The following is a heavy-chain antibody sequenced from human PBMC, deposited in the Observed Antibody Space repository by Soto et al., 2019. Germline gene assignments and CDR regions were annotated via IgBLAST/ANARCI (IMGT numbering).Heavy chain of an antibody. D-gene: IGHD6-19*01. J-gene: IGHJ4*02. CDR3: AKRDSSGWFYFDY. CDR2: VIDTGAST. Sequence: EVLLLESGGGLVQPGGSLRLSCAASGFTFSSYAMSWFRQAPGRGLEWVSTVIDTGASTYYADSVKGRFTISRDNYKNTLYLQMNSLRAEDTAIYYCAKRDSSGWFYFDYWGQGTLVTVSS. V-gene: IGHV3-23*01. CDR1: GFTFSSYA.